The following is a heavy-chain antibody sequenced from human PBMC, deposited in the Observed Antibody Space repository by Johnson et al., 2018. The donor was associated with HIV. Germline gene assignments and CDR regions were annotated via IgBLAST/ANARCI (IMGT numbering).Heavy chain of an antibody. CDR2: IDTTGDT. V-gene: IGHV3-13*01. CDR3: ARQGPTVDALDI. J-gene: IGHJ3*02. Sequence: VQLVESGGGSLQPGGSLRLSCAASGFTFSAYEMHWVRQSTGKGLEWVSSIDTTGDTYYPDSMKGRFTISRENANSSLYLQMHSLTVGDTAVYYCARQGPTVDALDIWGQGTMVIVSS. CDR1: GFTFSAYE.